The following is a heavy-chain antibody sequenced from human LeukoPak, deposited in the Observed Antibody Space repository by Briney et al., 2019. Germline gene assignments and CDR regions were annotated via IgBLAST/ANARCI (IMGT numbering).Heavy chain of an antibody. CDR2: IWYDGSNK. J-gene: IGHJ6*02. D-gene: IGHD3-22*01. CDR1: GFTFSSYG. V-gene: IGHV3-33*01. CDR3: ARDHSSGYYNRPNYYYGMDV. Sequence: GGSLRLSCAASGFTFSSYGMHWVRQAPGKGQEWVAVIWYDGSNKYYADSVKGRFTISRDNSKNTLYLQMNSLRAEDTAVYYCARDHSSGYYNRPNYYYGMDVWGQGTTVTVSS.